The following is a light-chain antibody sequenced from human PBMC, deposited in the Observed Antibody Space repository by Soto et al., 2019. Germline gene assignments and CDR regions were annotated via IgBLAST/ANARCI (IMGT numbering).Light chain of an antibody. CDR3: QKYNSAPWT. V-gene: IGKV1-27*01. CDR2: AAS. Sequence: DILMTQSPSSLSASVGDRVTITCRASQGISNYLAWYQQKPGKAPKLLIYAASTLQSGVPSRSSGSGSGTDFTLTISSVQPEDVATNYCQKYNSAPWTFGQGTMVGIQ. J-gene: IGKJ1*01. CDR1: QGISNY.